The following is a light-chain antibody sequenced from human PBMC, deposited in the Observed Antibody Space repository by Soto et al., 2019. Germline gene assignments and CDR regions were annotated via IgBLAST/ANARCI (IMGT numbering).Light chain of an antibody. V-gene: IGLV2-8*01. CDR2: EVS. J-gene: IGLJ2*01. Sequence: QSALTQPPSASGSPGQSVTISCTGTSSDVGGYKYVSWYQQHPGKAPKLMIFEVSTRPSGVPDRFSGSKSGNTASLTVSGLQAEDEADYYCCSYAGSNNLVFGGGTKLTVL. CDR1: SSDVGGYKY. CDR3: CSYAGSNNLV.